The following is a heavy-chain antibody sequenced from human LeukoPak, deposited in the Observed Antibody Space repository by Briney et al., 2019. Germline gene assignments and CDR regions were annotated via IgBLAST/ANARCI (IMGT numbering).Heavy chain of an antibody. CDR2: LYWDDDK. V-gene: IGHV2-5*02. Sequence: SGPTLVKPTQTLTLTFTFSGFSLSTSGVGVGWIRQPPVKALEWLALLYWDDDKRYSPTLKTRLTITKDTSKNQVVLTMTNMDPVDTATYSCAHSIMVRGVVHYYYYGMDVWGQGTTVTVSS. CDR1: GFSLSTSGVG. CDR3: AHSIMVRGVVHYYYYGMDV. J-gene: IGHJ6*02. D-gene: IGHD3-10*01.